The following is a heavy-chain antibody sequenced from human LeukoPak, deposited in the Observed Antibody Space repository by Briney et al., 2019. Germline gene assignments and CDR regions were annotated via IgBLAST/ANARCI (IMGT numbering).Heavy chain of an antibody. J-gene: IGHJ5*02. CDR3: ARHVVVVVPAAMGWFDP. CDR1: GGSFSGYY. CDR2: INHSGST. V-gene: IGHV4-34*01. Sequence: SETLSLTCAVYGGSFSGYYWSWIRQPPGKGLEWIGEINHSGSTNYNPSLKSRVTISVDTSKNQFSLKLSSVTAADTAVYYCARHVVVVVPAAMGWFDPWGQGTLVTVSS. D-gene: IGHD2-2*01.